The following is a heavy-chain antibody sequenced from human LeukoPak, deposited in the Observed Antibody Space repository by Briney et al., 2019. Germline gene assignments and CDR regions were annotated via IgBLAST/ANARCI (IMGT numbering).Heavy chain of an antibody. CDR1: VGTFISYA. J-gene: IGHJ5*02. D-gene: IGHD6-13*01. V-gene: IGHV1-69*05. CDR3: ARDGSRTNPTSNWFDT. CDR2: IIPIFGTA. Sequence: GAAVKVSFKASVGTFISYAISGVPQAPGQGLDGRGSIIPIFGTANYAQKFQGRVTITTDESTSTAYMELSSLRSEDTAVYYCARDGSRTNPTSNWFDTWGQGTLVTVSS.